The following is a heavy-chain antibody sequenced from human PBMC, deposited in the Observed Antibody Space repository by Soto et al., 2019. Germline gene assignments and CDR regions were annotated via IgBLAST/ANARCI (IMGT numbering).Heavy chain of an antibody. D-gene: IGHD6-13*01. Sequence: QVQLQQWGAGLLKPSETLSLTCAVYGGSFSGYYWSWIRQPPGKGLEWIGEINHSGSTNYNPSLKSRVTISVDTSKNQFSLKLSSVTAADTAVYCCASHSSSSPRHPWGQGTLVTVSS. CDR2: INHSGST. CDR1: GGSFSGYY. CDR3: ASHSSSSPRHP. V-gene: IGHV4-34*01. J-gene: IGHJ5*02.